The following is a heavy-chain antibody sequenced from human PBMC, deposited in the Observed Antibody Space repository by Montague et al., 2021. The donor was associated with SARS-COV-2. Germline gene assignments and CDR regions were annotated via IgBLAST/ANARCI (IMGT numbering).Heavy chain of an antibody. D-gene: IGHD2-8*01. CDR2: IHFTGTT. CDR1: DASISTSNY. CDR3: TRGNGWYQP. J-gene: IGHJ5*02. Sequence: SETLSITCSVSDASISTSNYWGWLRQTPGKGLEWIASIHFTGTTYYKPPLKSRVTISVDMSRNQFSLELRSVTVTDTAYYYCTRGNGWYQPWGRGTLVTVSS. V-gene: IGHV4-39*07.